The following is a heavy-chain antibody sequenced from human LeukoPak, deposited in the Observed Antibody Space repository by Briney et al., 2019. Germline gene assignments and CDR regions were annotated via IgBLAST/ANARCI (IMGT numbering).Heavy chain of an antibody. Sequence: SETLSPTCTVSGDSISSSFWNWIRQPPGQRLEWIGNIYYSGSTNYNPALKSRVTFSVDTTKNQVSLKLSSATAADTAVYYCARGALGAHPVDYWGQGTLVIVSS. CDR1: GDSISSSF. CDR3: ARGALGAHPVDY. D-gene: IGHD1-26*01. J-gene: IGHJ4*02. V-gene: IGHV4-59*01. CDR2: IYYSGST.